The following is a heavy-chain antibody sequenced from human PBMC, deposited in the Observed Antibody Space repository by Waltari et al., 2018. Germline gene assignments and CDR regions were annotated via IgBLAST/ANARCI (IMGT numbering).Heavy chain of an antibody. Sequence: QVQLQQWGAGLLKPSETLSLTCVVYGGSFSDCYWSWIRQPPGKGLEWIGEINHIGSTNYNPSLKSRVTTSVDTSRNQFSLRLSSVTAADTAVYYCARGRSGKYQILRGGFDYWGQGTLVTVSS. CDR2: INHIGST. D-gene: IGHD2-2*01. J-gene: IGHJ4*02. CDR3: ARGRSGKYQILRGGFDY. CDR1: GGSFSDCY. V-gene: IGHV4-34*01.